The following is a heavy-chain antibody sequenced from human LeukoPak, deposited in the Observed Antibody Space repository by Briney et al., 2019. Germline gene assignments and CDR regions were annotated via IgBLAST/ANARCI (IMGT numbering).Heavy chain of an antibody. CDR2: ISGSGGST. J-gene: IGHJ4*02. D-gene: IGHD3-22*01. V-gene: IGHV3-23*01. Sequence: PGGSLRLSCAASGFTFSSYAMSWVRQAPGKGLEWVSAISGSGGSTYYADSVKGRFTISRDNAKNSLYLQMNSLRAEDTALYYCAKDGIGYDSSGPYWGQGTLVTVSS. CDR1: GFTFSSYA. CDR3: AKDGIGYDSSGPY.